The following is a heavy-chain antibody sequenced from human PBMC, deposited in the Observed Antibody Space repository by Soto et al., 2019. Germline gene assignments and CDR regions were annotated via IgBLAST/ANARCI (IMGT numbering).Heavy chain of an antibody. D-gene: IGHD3-22*01. V-gene: IGHV4-59*11. J-gene: IGHJ3*02. CDR3: ARVQTRYDSSGYYKRVAFDI. Sequence: PSQPLSLTCPLPGAPIRCHYRRWIRHPPAKGLEWIGYIYYSGSTNYNPSLKSRVTISVDTSKNQFSLKLSSVTAADTAVYYCARVQTRYDSSGYYKRVAFDIWGQGTMVT. CDR1: GAPIRCHY. CDR2: IYYSGST.